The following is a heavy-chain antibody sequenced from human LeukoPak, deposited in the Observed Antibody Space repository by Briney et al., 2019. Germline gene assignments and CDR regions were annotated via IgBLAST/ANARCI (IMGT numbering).Heavy chain of an antibody. Sequence: GGSLRLSCAPSGFTFSSYAMNWVRQAPGKGLEWVSAISGSGGSTYYADSVKGRFTISRDNSKNTLYLQMNSLRAEDTAVYYCAKVADYGDHFDYWGQGTLVTVSS. D-gene: IGHD4-17*01. V-gene: IGHV3-23*01. CDR3: AKVADYGDHFDY. CDR1: GFTFSSYA. J-gene: IGHJ4*02. CDR2: ISGSGGST.